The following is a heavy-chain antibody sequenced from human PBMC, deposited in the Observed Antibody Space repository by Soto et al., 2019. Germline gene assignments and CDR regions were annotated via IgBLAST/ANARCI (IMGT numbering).Heavy chain of an antibody. D-gene: IGHD4-17*01. Sequence: QVQLVESGGGVVQPGRSLRLSCAASGFTFSSYAMHWVRQAPGKGLEWVAVISYDGSNKYYADSVKGRFTISRDNSKNTLYLQMNSLRAEDTAVYYCASWQSMTTVTTKFFDYWGQGTLVNVSS. CDR3: ASWQSMTTVTTKFFDY. CDR1: GFTFSSYA. CDR2: ISYDGSNK. V-gene: IGHV3-30-3*01. J-gene: IGHJ4*02.